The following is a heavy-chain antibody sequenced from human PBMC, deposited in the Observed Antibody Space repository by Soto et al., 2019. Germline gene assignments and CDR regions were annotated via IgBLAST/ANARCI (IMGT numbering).Heavy chain of an antibody. J-gene: IGHJ4*02. CDR3: ARGGKRQQLVYFDY. D-gene: IGHD6-13*01. CDR2: IWYDGSNK. CDR1: GFTFSSYG. Sequence: GSLRLSCAASGFTFSSYGMHWVRQAPGKGLEWVAVIWYDGSNKYYADSVKGRFTISRDNSKNTLYLQMNSLRAEDTAVYYCARGGKRQQLVYFDYWGQGTLVTVSS. V-gene: IGHV3-33*01.